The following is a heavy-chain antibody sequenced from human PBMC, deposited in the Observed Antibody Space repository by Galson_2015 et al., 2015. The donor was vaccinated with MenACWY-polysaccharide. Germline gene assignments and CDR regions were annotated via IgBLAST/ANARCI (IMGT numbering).Heavy chain of an antibody. CDR1: GFPFSRYA. J-gene: IGHJ4*02. D-gene: IGHD3-10*01. CDR3: AKGLGSFDF. V-gene: IGHV3-23*01. CDR2: VSGIDGNT. Sequence: LRLSCAASGFPFSRYAMTWVRQAPGKGLEWASTVSGIDGNTYYAASVRGRFTISRDNSKNTVYLQMNSLRAEDTGIYYCAKGLGSFDFWGQGNLVTVSS.